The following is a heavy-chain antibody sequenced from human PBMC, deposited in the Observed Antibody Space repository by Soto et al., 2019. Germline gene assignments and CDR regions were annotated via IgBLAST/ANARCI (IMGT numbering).Heavy chain of an antibody. CDR3: ARGTVTTGALYDY. J-gene: IGHJ4*02. CDR2: INAGDGNT. D-gene: IGHD4-17*01. Sequence: QVQLVQSGAEVKKPGASVKVSCKASGYIFTNYAIHWVRQAPGQRLEWMGWINAGDGNTRYSQNFQGRVTISIDTSATTAHMELSSLRTEDTAVFYFARGTVTTGALYDYWGQGTLVTVSS. CDR1: GYIFTNYA. V-gene: IGHV1-3*01.